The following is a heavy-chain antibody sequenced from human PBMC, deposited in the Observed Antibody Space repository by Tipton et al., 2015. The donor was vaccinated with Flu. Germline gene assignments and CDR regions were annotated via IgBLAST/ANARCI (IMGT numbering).Heavy chain of an antibody. CDR1: GDSIRGPYY. D-gene: IGHD4-11*01. J-gene: IGHJ5*02. CDR3: ARRDFSNYVSEPKNWFDP. CDR2: IFHTGTM. V-gene: IGHV4-38-2*01. Sequence: TLSLTCAVSGDSIRGPYYWGWVRQPPGKGLEWIGNIFHTGTMYYNPALKSRLTLSVDRSKNQFSLKLTSVTAADTAVYFCARRDFSNYVSEPKNWFDPWGPRVLVSVSS.